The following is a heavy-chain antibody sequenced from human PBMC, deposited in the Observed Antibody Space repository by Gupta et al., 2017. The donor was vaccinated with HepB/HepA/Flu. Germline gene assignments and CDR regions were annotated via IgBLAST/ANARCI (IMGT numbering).Heavy chain of an antibody. CDR1: GGTFSSYA. J-gene: IGHJ4*02. CDR3: ASPVDRYSRRWGETDY. Sequence: GSSVNVSCKASGGTFSSYAISWVRQAPGQGLEWMGGIIPIFGTANYAQKFQGRVTITADKSTSTADMELSSMRSEAKAVYYCASPVDRYSRRWGETDYGCQGTMVTVYS. D-gene: IGHD6-13*01. CDR2: IIPIFGTA. V-gene: IGHV1-69*06.